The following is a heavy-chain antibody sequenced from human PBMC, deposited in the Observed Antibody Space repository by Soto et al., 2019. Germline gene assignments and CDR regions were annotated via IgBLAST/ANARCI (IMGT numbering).Heavy chain of an antibody. CDR1: GFTFSDYA. CDR2: ISAGGGTT. CDR3: AKDPASSGYYPEYFQH. J-gene: IGHJ1*01. V-gene: IGHV3-23*01. D-gene: IGHD3-22*01. Sequence: EVQLWESGGGLVQPGGSLRLSCAASGFTFSDYAMIWVRQAPGKGLEWVSSISAGGGTTYYADSVRGRFATSRDNSRTTLYLQMNSLRAEDTAVYYCAKDPASSGYYPEYFQHWGQGTLVTVSS.